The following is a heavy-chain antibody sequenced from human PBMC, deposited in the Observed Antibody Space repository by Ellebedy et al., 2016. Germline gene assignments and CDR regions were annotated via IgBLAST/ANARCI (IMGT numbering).Heavy chain of an antibody. J-gene: IGHJ4*02. D-gene: IGHD3-10*01. CDR1: GLTVTSSY. Sequence: GGSLRLSXAASGLTVTSSYLSWVRQAPGKGLEWVPSIISTSSYIYYADSVQGRFTISRDNAKNSLYLQMNSLRVEDTAVYYCGRDNYGSIDYWGQGTLVTVSS. CDR2: IISTSSYI. CDR3: GRDNYGSIDY. V-gene: IGHV3-21*01.